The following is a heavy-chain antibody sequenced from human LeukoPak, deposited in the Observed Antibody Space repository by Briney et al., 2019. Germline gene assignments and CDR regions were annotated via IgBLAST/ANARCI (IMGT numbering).Heavy chain of an antibody. Sequence: GGSLRLSCVASGFTVSSNYMSWVRQAPGKGLEWVSVIYSGGSTYYADSVKGRFTISRDNSKNTLYLQMNSLRAEDTAVYYCARDLMSSSADAFDIWGQGTMVTVSS. D-gene: IGHD6-6*01. CDR3: ARDLMSSSADAFDI. CDR1: GFTVSSNY. J-gene: IGHJ3*02. CDR2: IYSGGST. V-gene: IGHV3-53*01.